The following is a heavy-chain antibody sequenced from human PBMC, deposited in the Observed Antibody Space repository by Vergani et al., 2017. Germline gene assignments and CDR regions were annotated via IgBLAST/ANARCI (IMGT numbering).Heavy chain of an antibody. V-gene: IGHV3-9*01. Sequence: EVQLVESGGGLVQPGRSLRLSCGASGFTFDDYAMHWVRQAPGKGLEWVSGMSWNSGSIGYADSVKGRFTISRDNAKNSLYLQMNSLRAEDTALYYCARGERGNYDYVWGSYRPAIDAFDIWGQGTMVTVSS. J-gene: IGHJ3*02. CDR1: GFTFDDYA. D-gene: IGHD3-16*02. CDR3: ARGERGNYDYVWGSYRPAIDAFDI. CDR2: MSWNSGSI.